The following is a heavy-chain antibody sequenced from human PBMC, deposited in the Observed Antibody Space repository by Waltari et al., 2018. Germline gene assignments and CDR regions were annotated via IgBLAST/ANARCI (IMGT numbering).Heavy chain of an antibody. D-gene: IGHD5-18*01. CDR2: IKQDGSEE. J-gene: IGHJ4*02. CDR1: GFTFSSYW. V-gene: IGHV3-7*04. Sequence: EVQLVESGGGLVQPGGSLRLSCAASGFTFSSYWMSWVRQAPGKGLEWVANIKQDGSEEDYVESVKGRFTISRDNAKNSLYLQMNSLRAEDTAVYYCARELWIQLWPGGALGYWGQGTLVTVSS. CDR3: ARELWIQLWPGGALGY.